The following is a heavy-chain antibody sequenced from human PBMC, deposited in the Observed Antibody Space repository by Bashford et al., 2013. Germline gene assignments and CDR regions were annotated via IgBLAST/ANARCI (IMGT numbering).Heavy chain of an antibody. J-gene: IGHJ4*02. V-gene: IGHV1-69*05. Sequence: SVKVSCKASGGTFSSYAISWVRQAPGQGLEWMGGIIPIFGTANYAAFLKGRFTVSRDDSKDMLYLQMDSLETEDTAVYYCNTDPMYWGQGALVTVSS. CDR3: NTDPMY. D-gene: IGHD2-8*01. CDR2: IIPIFGTA. CDR1: GGTFSSYA.